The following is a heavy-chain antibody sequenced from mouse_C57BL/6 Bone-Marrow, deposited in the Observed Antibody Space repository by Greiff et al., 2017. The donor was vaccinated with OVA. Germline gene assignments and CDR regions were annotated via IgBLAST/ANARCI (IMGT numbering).Heavy chain of an antibody. D-gene: IGHD4-1*01. CDR1: GYSFTSYY. J-gene: IGHJ2*01. CDR2: IYPGSGNT. CDR3: ARSGELVYFDY. Sequence: LVESGPELVKPGASVKISCKASGYSFTSYYIHWVKQRPGQGLEWIGWIYPGSGNTKYNEKFKGKATLTADTSSSTAYMQLSSLTSEDSAVYYCARSGELVYFDYWGQGTTLTVSS. V-gene: IGHV1-66*01.